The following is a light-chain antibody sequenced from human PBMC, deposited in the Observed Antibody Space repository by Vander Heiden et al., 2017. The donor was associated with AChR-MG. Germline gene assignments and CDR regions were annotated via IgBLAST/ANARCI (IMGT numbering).Light chain of an antibody. J-gene: IGLJ3*02. V-gene: IGLV3-21*02. CDR2: DDS. CDR3: QVWDSSSDHLWV. CDR1: NIGSKS. Sequence: SYVLTQPPSVSVAPGQTARITCWEYNIGSKSVHWYQQKPGQAPVRGVEDDSDRPAGIPERFAGANAGNTATRSISRVEAGDEADYHCQVWDSSSDHLWVFGGGTKLTVL.